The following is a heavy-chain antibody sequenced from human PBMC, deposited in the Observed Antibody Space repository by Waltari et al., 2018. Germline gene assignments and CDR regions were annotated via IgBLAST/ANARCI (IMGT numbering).Heavy chain of an antibody. Sequence: QVQLQQWGAGLLKPSETLSLPCAVYGGSFSGYYWRWTRHPPGKGLAWIGEINHSGSTNYNPSLKSRVTISVDTSKNQFSLKLSSVTAADTAVYYCARGRDDYGDYDDLNWFDPWGQGTLVTVSS. CDR2: INHSGST. D-gene: IGHD4-17*01. CDR1: GGSFSGYY. CDR3: ARGRDDYGDYDDLNWFDP. J-gene: IGHJ5*02. V-gene: IGHV4-34*01.